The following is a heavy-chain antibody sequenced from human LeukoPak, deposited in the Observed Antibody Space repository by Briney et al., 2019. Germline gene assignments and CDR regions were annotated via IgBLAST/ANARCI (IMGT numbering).Heavy chain of an antibody. CDR3: ARGRGSGGWYPGRFHSDY. V-gene: IGHV4-34*01. J-gene: IGHJ4*02. CDR2: INHSGST. CDR1: GGSFSGYY. Sequence: SETLSLTCAVYGGSFSGYYWSWIRQPPGKGLEWIGEINHSGSTNYNPSLKSRVTISVDTSKNQFSLKLSSVTAADTAVYYCARGRGSGGWYPGRFHSDYWGQGTLVTVSS. D-gene: IGHD6-19*01.